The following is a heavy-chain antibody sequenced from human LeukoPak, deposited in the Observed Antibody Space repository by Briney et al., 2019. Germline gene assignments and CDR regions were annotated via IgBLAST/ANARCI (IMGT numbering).Heavy chain of an antibody. CDR2: LNEDENHI. Sequence: GGSLTLACAPAGFTLSVDWMPWARQVAGKGRGWLTCLNEDENHIHYACSVEGWFTIAIDNSQSTLYLQMKSRRDEDTAVYYCVRGSSDWPRIEYWGQGTLVTVSS. V-gene: IGHV3-74*01. CDR1: GFTLSVDW. CDR3: VRGSSDWPRIEY. J-gene: IGHJ4*02. D-gene: IGHD3-9*01.